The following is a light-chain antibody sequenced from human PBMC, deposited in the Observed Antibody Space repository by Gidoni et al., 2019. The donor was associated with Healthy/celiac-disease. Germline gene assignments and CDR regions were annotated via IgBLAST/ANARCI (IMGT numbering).Light chain of an antibody. CDR2: ATS. V-gene: IGKV1-39*01. CDR3: QQSYSTPIT. Sequence: DIQMTQSPSSPPASVGDRVTITCRANQSISSYLNWYQQKPGKAPKLLIYATSSLQSGVPSRFSGSGAGTDFTLTISSLQPEDFATYYCQQSYSTPITFGQGTRLEIK. CDR1: QSISSY. J-gene: IGKJ5*01.